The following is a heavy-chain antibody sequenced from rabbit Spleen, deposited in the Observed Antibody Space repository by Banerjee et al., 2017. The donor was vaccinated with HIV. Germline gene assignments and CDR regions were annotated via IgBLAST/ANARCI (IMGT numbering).Heavy chain of an antibody. CDR3: ARGSAAMTMVITGYYLNL. D-gene: IGHD2-1*01. CDR2: IYPDGSGST. J-gene: IGHJ4*01. Sequence: QSLEESGGDLVKPGASLTLTCIASGVSFSGNSYMCWVRQAPGKGPEWIGCIYPDGSGSTAYATWAKGRFTISKTSSTTVTLQMTSLTAADTATYFCARGSAAMTMVITGYYLNLWGPGTLVTVS. CDR1: GVSFSGNSY. V-gene: IGHV1S40*01.